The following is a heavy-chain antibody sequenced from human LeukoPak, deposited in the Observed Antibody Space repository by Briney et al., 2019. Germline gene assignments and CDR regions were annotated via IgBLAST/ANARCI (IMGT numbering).Heavy chain of an antibody. CDR2: ISSSGSYM. CDR1: GFTFSSYT. Sequence: GGSLRLSCAASGFTFSSYTMNWVRQAPGKGLEWVSSISSSGSYMYYADSPKGRFTISRDNAKNSLYLQMNSLRPEDTAVYYCARDNGYFTCWGQGTLVTVSS. V-gene: IGHV3-21*01. D-gene: IGHD5-18*01. J-gene: IGHJ4*02. CDR3: ARDNGYFTC.